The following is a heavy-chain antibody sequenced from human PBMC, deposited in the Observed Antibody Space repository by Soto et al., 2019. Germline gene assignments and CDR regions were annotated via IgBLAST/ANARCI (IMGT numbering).Heavy chain of an antibody. J-gene: IGHJ4*03. V-gene: IGHV3-30*04. CDR2: ISYDGSNQ. Sequence: QVQLVESGGGVVQPGGSLRLSCEASGFTFRDFAVHWIRQAPGRGLDWVTLISYDGSNQYFADSVKGRFTISRDNSKNPLSLHMNRLTTEDTAVYFCARQAMAAPKYHYRFLDGWGRGTLVTVSS. CDR1: GFTFRDFA. CDR3: ARQAMAAPKYHYRFLDG. D-gene: IGHD2-2*01.